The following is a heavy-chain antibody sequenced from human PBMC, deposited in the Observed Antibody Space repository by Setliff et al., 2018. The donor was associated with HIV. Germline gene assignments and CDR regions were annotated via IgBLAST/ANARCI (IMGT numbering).Heavy chain of an antibody. V-gene: IGHV4-4*08. J-gene: IGHJ5*02. D-gene: IGHD3-3*01. CDR1: GDSTSTYY. Sequence: PSETLSLTCTVSGDSTSTYYWNWIRQSPGKGLEWIGYIYTTQTTKYNPSLKSRVTISVDTSKNQFSLKLSSVTAADTAKYYCARAKTIGVSAVFFDPWGQGRPVTVSS. CDR2: IYTTQTT. CDR3: ARAKTIGVSAVFFDP.